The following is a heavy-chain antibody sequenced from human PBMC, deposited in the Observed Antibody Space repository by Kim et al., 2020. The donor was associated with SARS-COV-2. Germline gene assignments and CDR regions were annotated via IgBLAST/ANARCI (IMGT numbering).Heavy chain of an antibody. V-gene: IGHV3-23*01. J-gene: IGHJ4*02. CDR3: AKDSRAVTNGRFDY. D-gene: IGHD4-17*01. Sequence: ADSVKGRFTISRDNSKNTLYLQMNSRRAEDTAVYYCAKDSRAVTNGRFDYWGQGTLVTVSS.